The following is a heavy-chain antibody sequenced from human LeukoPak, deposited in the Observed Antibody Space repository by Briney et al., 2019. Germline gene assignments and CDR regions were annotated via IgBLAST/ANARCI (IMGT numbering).Heavy chain of an antibody. V-gene: IGHV3-53*01. CDR2: IYSGGST. J-gene: IGHJ4*02. D-gene: IGHD3-3*01. CDR3: AREGVDFWSGYYGPPHSYYFDY. Sequence: GGSLRLSCAASGFTVSSDYMSWVRQAPGKGLEWVSVIYSGGSTYYADSVKGRFTIYRDNSKNTLYLQMNSLRAEDTAVYYCAREGVDFWSGYYGPPHSYYFDYWGQGTLVTVSS. CDR1: GFTVSSDY.